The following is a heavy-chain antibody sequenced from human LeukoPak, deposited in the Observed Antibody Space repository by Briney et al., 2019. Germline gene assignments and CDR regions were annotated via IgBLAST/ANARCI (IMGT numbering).Heavy chain of an antibody. CDR3: ARDHPGYSQGRDY. Sequence: GGSLRLSCAASGFTFSSYSMNWVRQAPGKGLEWVSSISSSSSYIYYADSVTGRFTISRDNAKNSLYLQMNSLRAEDTAVYYCARDHPGYSQGRDYWGQGTLVTVSS. V-gene: IGHV3-21*01. CDR1: GFTFSSYS. CDR2: ISSSSSYI. J-gene: IGHJ4*02. D-gene: IGHD5-18*01.